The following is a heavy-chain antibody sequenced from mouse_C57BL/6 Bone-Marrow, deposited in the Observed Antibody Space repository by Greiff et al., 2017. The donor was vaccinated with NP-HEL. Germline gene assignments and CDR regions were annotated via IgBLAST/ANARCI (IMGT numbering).Heavy chain of an antibody. V-gene: IGHV1-53*01. CDR1: GYTFTSYW. D-gene: IGHD3-2*02. CDR2: INPNNGGT. CDR3: ARDSGYAFDY. J-gene: IGHJ2*01. Sequence: VQLKESGTELVKPGASVKLSCKASGYTFTSYWMHWLKQRPGQGLEWIGNINPNNGGTNDNEKFKTKATLTVDKSSSTAYMQLSSLTSEDSAVYYCARDSGYAFDYWGQGTTLTVSS.